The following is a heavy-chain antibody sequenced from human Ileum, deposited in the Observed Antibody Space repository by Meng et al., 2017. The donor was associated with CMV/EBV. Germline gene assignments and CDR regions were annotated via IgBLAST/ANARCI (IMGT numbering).Heavy chain of an antibody. CDR2: IYYSGST. J-gene: IGHJ4*02. V-gene: IGHV4-31*02. CDR3: ARGIYYYDSSGSRGYYFDY. D-gene: IGHD3-22*01. CDR1: ISSGGYY. Sequence: ISSGGYYWSWIRQHPGKGLEWIGYIYYSGSTYYNPSLKSRVTISVDTSKNQFSLKLSSVTAADTAVYYCARGIYYYDSSGSRGYYFDYWGQGTLVTVSS.